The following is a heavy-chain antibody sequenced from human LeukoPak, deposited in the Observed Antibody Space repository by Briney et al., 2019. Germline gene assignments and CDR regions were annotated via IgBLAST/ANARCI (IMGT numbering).Heavy chain of an antibody. D-gene: IGHD6-13*01. CDR3: ARDATAGLFGY. CDR2: ISSSSNI. J-gene: IGHJ4*02. Sequence: GGPLRLSCAPSGFSFSSYSMGWVRQAPGKGLEWVSYISSSSNIYYADSVKGRFTISRDNAKNSLYLQMNSLRDEDTAVYYCARDATAGLFGYWGQGTLVTVSS. V-gene: IGHV3-48*02. CDR1: GFSFSSYS.